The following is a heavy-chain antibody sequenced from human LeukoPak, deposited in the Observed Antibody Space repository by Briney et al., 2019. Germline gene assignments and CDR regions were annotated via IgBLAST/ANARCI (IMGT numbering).Heavy chain of an antibody. CDR1: GGSISSYY. J-gene: IGHJ4*02. CDR2: IYYSGST. V-gene: IGHV4-59*08. Sequence: PSETLSLTCTVPGGSISSYYWSWIRQTPGKGRECVGYIYYSGSTNYNPFLKSRVTISVDTSKNQFSLKLSSVTAADTAVYFCARHGASGSYLYYFDYWGQGTLVTVSS. D-gene: IGHD1-26*01. CDR3: ARHGASGSYLYYFDY.